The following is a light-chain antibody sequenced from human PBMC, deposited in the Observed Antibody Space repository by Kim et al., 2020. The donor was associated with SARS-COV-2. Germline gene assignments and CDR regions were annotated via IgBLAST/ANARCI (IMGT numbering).Light chain of an antibody. J-gene: IGKJ2*01. V-gene: IGKV1-5*03. CDR1: QSISSW. Sequence: SASVGDRVTITCRASQSISSWLAWYQQKPGKAPKLLIHKASSLESGIPSRFSGSGSGTEFTLTISSLKPDDFATYYCQQYNSYSYTFGQGTKLEIK. CDR2: KAS. CDR3: QQYNSYSYT.